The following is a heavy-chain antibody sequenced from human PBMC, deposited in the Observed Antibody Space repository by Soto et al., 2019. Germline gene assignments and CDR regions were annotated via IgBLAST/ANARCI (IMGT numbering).Heavy chain of an antibody. Sequence: QVQLVQSGAEVKKPGASVKVSCKASGYTFTGYYMHWVRQAPGQGLEWMGWINPNSGGTNYAQKFQGRLTMTRDTSISTAYMELSRLRSDDTAVYYCARDVVVVVPAATGDYYYGMDVWGQGTTVTVSS. V-gene: IGHV1-2*02. CDR2: INPNSGGT. CDR1: GYTFTGYY. J-gene: IGHJ6*02. D-gene: IGHD2-2*01. CDR3: ARDVVVVVPAATGDYYYGMDV.